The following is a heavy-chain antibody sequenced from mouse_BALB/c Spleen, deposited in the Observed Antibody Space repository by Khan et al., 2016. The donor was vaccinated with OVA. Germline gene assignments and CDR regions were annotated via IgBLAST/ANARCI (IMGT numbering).Heavy chain of an antibody. V-gene: IGHV1-53*01. J-gene: IGHJ3*01. CDR3: TRSGYGAFAY. CDR2: IILGNGDT. Sequence: QFSLQKPGANLVKPGASLSFSSKPSGSTFPSYIFSWVRQRPDKGLGWIGTIILGNGDTNFNENVKSKATMTVDKSSSTAYMQLSSLTSEDSAVYYCTRSGYGAFAYWGQGTLVTVSA. CDR1: GSTFPSYI. D-gene: IGHD1-1*02.